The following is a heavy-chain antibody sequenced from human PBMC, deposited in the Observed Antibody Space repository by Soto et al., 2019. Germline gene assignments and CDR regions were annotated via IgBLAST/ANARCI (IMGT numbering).Heavy chain of an antibody. V-gene: IGHV6-1*01. CDR3: ARLVGKSWLDH. CDR2: TYYRSIWQT. Sequence: QVQLQQSGPGLVKPSQNLSLTCAISGDSVSSNDAVWNWIRQSPSSGLEWLGRTYYRSIWQTEYSVSVKGRLTINSDATKKPFSLQLNSWTPEDAGRYDCARLVGKSWLDHWGKGTLVTVSA. CDR1: GDSVSSNDAV. J-gene: IGHJ4*02. D-gene: IGHD6-13*01.